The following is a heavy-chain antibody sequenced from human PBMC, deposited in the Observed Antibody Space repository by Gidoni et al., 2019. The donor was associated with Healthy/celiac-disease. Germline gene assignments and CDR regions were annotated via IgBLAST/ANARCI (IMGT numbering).Heavy chain of an antibody. CDR1: GFPFSSYA. CDR3: ANWACGGDCYSGYYYMDV. CDR2: ISGSGGST. D-gene: IGHD2-21*01. J-gene: IGHJ6*03. Sequence: EVQLLESGGGLVQPGGSLRLSCAASGFPFSSYAMGWVRQAPGKGLEWVSAISGSGGSTYYADSVKGRFTISRDNSKNTLYLQMNSLRAEDTAVYYCANWACGGDCYSGYYYMDVWGKGTTVTVSS. V-gene: IGHV3-23*01.